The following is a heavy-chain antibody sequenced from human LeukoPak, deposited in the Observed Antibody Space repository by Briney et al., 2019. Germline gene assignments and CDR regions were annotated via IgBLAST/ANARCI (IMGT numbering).Heavy chain of an antibody. V-gene: IGHV3-74*01. D-gene: IGHD4-17*01. Sequence: PGGSLRLSCAASGFPFSSYWMHWVRQVPGKGLLWVSRINSDGSATIYADSVRGRFTIFRDNAMQTLYLQMFSLSVEDTAVYYCARDQYGDYYFNHWGQGTRVAVSS. CDR3: ARDQYGDYYFNH. CDR1: GFPFSSYW. CDR2: INSDGSAT. J-gene: IGHJ4*02.